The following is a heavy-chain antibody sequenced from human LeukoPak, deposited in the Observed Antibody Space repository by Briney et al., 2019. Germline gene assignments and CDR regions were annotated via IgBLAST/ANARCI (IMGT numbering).Heavy chain of an antibody. CDR2: IKQDGSEK. V-gene: IGHV3-7*01. J-gene: IGHJ6*03. D-gene: IGHD3-9*01. Sequence: TGGSLRLSCAASGFTFSSYWMSWVRQAPGKGLEWVANIKQDGSEKYYVDSVKGRFTISRDNAKNSLYLQMNSLRAEDTAVYYCARDKRYFDWYPKYYYYYMDVWGKGTTVTISS. CDR3: ARDKRYFDWYPKYYYYYMDV. CDR1: GFTFSSYW.